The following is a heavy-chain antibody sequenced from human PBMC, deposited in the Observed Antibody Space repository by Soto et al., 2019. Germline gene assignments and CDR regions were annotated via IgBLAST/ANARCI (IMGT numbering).Heavy chain of an antibody. CDR3: AKDLSGVTVIDATQGFDS. CDR2: ISYDGSNK. D-gene: IGHD2-15*01. Sequence: QVQLVESGGRVVQPGRSLRLSCATSGFNFYSHGMHWVRQSPGKGLEWVAVISYDGSNKYYMESVKGRFTISRDNSKNTLSLQMNSLRAEDTAVYYGAKDLSGVTVIDATQGFDSWGQGTLVTVSS. J-gene: IGHJ4*02. V-gene: IGHV3-30*18. CDR1: GFNFYSHG.